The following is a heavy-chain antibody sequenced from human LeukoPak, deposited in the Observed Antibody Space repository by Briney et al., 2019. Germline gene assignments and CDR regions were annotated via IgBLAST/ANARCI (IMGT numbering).Heavy chain of an antibody. Sequence: GGSLRLSCAASGFTFSSYSMNWVRQAPGKGLEWVSSISSSSGYIYYADSVKGRFTISRDNAKNSLYLQMNSLRAEDTAVYYCARDYSGSYYYYYGMDVWGQGTTVTVSS. CDR3: ARDYSGSYYYYYGMDV. D-gene: IGHD1-26*01. CDR2: ISSSSGYI. CDR1: GFTFSSYS. V-gene: IGHV3-21*01. J-gene: IGHJ6*02.